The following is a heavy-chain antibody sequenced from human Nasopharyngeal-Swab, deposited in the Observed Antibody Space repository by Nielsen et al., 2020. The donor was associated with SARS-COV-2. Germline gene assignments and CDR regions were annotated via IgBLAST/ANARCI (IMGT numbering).Heavy chain of an antibody. J-gene: IGHJ4*02. CDR2: IYSGGST. Sequence: GESLKISCAASGFTVSSNYMSWVRQAPGKGLEWVSLIYSGGSTYYADSVKGRFTISRDNSKNTLYLQMNSLRAEDTAVYYCAKDLFGIAAPLWGQGTLVTVSS. D-gene: IGHD6-13*01. V-gene: IGHV3-53*01. CDR3: AKDLFGIAAPL. CDR1: GFTVSSNY.